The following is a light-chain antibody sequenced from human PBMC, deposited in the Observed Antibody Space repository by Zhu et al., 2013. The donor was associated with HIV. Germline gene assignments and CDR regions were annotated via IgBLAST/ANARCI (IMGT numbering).Light chain of an antibody. Sequence: EIVMTQSPATLSVSPGERATLSCRASQSVTNNIAWYQQKPGQSPRLLIYGASTRAAGIPARFSGSGSGTDFTLTISSLQSEDFAVYHCQQYGDSPITFGQGTRLQIK. CDR3: QQYGDSPIT. V-gene: IGKV3-15*01. CDR2: GAS. CDR1: QSVTNN. J-gene: IGKJ5*01.